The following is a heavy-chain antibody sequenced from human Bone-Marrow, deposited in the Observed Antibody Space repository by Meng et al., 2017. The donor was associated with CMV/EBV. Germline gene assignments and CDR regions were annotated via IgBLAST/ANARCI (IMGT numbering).Heavy chain of an antibody. V-gene: IGHV5-51*01. CDR3: ARRDYYDLGSGN. CDR1: GNSFTTYW. Sequence: GESLKISCKVSGNSFTTYWIGWVRQMPGKGLEWMGIIYPRDSTTLYTPSFQGHVTISADKSISTIYLQWDSLKASDTAIYYCARRDYYDLGSGNWGQGTLVTVSS. D-gene: IGHD3-10*01. CDR2: IYPRDSTT. J-gene: IGHJ4*02.